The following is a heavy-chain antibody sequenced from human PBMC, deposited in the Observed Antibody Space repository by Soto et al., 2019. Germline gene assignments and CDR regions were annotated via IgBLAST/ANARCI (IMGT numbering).Heavy chain of an antibody. CDR1: GDSISSGDYY. CDR3: AGKTTVTTFDVGWFDP. V-gene: IGHV4-30-4*01. D-gene: IGHD4-17*01. Sequence: SETLSLSCTVSGDSISSGDYYWTWIRQPPGKGLEWIGYTYYSGSTYYNPSLKSRVTISVDTSKNQFSLKVNSVAVADTAVYYCAGKTTVTTFDVGWFDPWGQGTLVTVSS. J-gene: IGHJ5*02. CDR2: TYYSGST.